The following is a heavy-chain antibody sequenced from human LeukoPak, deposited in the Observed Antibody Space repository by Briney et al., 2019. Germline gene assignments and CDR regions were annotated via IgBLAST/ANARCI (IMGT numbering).Heavy chain of an antibody. CDR3: ARDHGLGRQNWFDP. CDR2: INPNSGGT. V-gene: IGHV1-2*02. Sequence: GASVKVSLKASGYTFTGYYMHWVRQAPGQGLEWMGWINPNSGGTNYAQKYQGGVTMTRDTSISTAYMELSRLRSDDTAVYYCARDHGLGRQNWFDPWGQGTVHTVSS. J-gene: IGHJ5*02. D-gene: IGHD2-21*01. CDR1: GYTFTGYY.